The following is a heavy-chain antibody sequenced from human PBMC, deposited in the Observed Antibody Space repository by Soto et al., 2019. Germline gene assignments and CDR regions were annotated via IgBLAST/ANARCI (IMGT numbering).Heavy chain of an antibody. D-gene: IGHD1-26*01. Sequence: QVQLVESGGGVVQPGRSLRLSCAASGFTFSSYGMHWVRQAPGKGLEWVAVIWYDGSNKYYADSVKGRFTISRDNSKNTLYLQMNSLRAEDTAVYYCARDPLPYSNDAFDIWGQGTMVTVSS. CDR1: GFTFSSYG. CDR3: ARDPLPYSNDAFDI. CDR2: IWYDGSNK. V-gene: IGHV3-33*01. J-gene: IGHJ3*02.